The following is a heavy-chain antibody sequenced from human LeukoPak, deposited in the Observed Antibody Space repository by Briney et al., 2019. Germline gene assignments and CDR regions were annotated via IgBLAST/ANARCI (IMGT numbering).Heavy chain of an antibody. D-gene: IGHD4-17*01. Sequence: SGPTLVKPTQTLTLTCTFSGFSLSTSGVGVGWIRQPPGKALEWLALIYWDDDKRYSPSLKSRLTITKDTSKNQVVLTMTNMDPVDTATYYCAHRLVDYGDYEEWFDPWGQGTLVTVSS. CDR3: AHRLVDYGDYEEWFDP. CDR2: IYWDDDK. V-gene: IGHV2-5*02. CDR1: GFSLSTSGVG. J-gene: IGHJ5*02.